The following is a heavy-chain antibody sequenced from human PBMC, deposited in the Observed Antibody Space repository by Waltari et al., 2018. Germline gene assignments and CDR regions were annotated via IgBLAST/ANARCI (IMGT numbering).Heavy chain of an antibody. Sequence: QVQLQESGPGLVKPSETLSLTCAVSGYSISSGYYWGWIRQPPGKGLEWIGSIYHSGGTYYNPALKSRVTISVDTSKNQFSLRLSSVTAADTAVYYCARGLYYYGSGSYYKIPPGPQIPDVWGKGTTVTVSS. CDR3: ARGLYYYGSGSYYKIPPGPQIPDV. CDR2: IYHSGGT. J-gene: IGHJ6*04. V-gene: IGHV4-38-2*01. D-gene: IGHD3-10*01. CDR1: GYSISSGYY.